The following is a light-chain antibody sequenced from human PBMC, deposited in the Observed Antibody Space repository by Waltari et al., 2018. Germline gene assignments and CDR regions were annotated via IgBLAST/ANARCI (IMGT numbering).Light chain of an antibody. V-gene: IGKV1-39*01. CDR1: ENIGSY. CDR3: QHSFETPYS. Sequence: DIHMTQSPPSLSASIGDRVTITCRASENIGSYLNWYQQKSGEGPRLLIYAASTLQSGVPPRFSGSRSGTDFTFTISSLQPEDCAVYYCQHSFETPYSFGQGTKVEIK. J-gene: IGKJ2*03. CDR2: AAS.